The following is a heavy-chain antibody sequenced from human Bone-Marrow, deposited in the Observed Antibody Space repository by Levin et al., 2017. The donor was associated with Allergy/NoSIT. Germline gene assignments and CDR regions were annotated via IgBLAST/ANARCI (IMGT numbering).Heavy chain of an antibody. CDR2: IDWDDDK. CDR1: GFSLSSSGMS. CDR3: ARTLIVSTPRFDS. J-gene: IGHJ4*02. V-gene: IGHV2-70*11. Sequence: GSGPTLVKPTQTLTLTCTFSGFSLSSSGMSVSWIRQPPGKALEFVARIDWDDDKYYSESLLTRLTISKDTSKNQVVLRMTNMEPSDTATYFCARTLIVSTPRFDSWGQGILVTVSS. D-gene: IGHD5/OR15-5a*01.